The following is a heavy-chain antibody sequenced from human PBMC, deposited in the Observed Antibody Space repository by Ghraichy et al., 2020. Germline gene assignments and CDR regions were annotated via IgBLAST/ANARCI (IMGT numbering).Heavy chain of an antibody. Sequence: SETLSLTCAVYGGPFSGYYWSWIRQPPGKGLEWIGEINHSGSTNYNPSLKSRVTISVDTSKNQFSLKLSSVTAADTAVYYCARGSCSGGSCQKYYYGMDVWGQGTTVTVSS. D-gene: IGHD2-15*01. CDR1: GGPFSGYY. CDR2: INHSGST. J-gene: IGHJ6*02. V-gene: IGHV4-34*01. CDR3: ARGSCSGGSCQKYYYGMDV.